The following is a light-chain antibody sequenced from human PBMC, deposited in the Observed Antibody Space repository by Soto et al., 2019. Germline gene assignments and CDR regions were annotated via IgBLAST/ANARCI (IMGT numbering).Light chain of an antibody. CDR3: ASWDNSLNGLYV. Sequence: QSVLTQPPSASGTPGQRVSISCSGSSSNIGSHPVNWYQQLPGTAPKLLLYGDNQRPSGVPGRFSGSKSGTSASLAISGLQSGDEAHYYCASWDNSLNGLYVFGTGTKVTVL. CDR2: GDN. J-gene: IGLJ1*01. CDR1: SSNIGSHP. V-gene: IGLV1-44*01.